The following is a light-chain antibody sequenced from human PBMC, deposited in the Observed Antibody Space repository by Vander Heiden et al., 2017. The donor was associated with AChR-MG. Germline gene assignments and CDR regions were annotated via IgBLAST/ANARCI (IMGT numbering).Light chain of an antibody. Sequence: QSALTQPPSASGSPGQSVTISCTRTSSDVSTLNYVSWYQQHPGKAPKLLIYEVSKRPSGVPDRFSGSKSGNTASLTVSGLQAEDEAHYYCSSSTVSNRYVFGTGTKVTVV. CDR2: EVS. J-gene: IGLJ1*01. CDR1: SSDVSTLNY. CDR3: SSSTVSNRYV. V-gene: IGLV2-8*01.